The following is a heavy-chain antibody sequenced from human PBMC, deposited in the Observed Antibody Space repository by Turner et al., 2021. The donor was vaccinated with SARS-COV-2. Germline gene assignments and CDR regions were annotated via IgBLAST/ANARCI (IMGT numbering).Heavy chain of an antibody. D-gene: IGHD6-13*01. CDR1: GGSISSSRYY. V-gene: IGHV4-39*01. Sequence: QLQLQESGPGLVKPSEPLSLTCTVSGGSISSSRYYWGWIRQPPGKGLEWIGIIYYSGSTYYNPSLKSRVTISVDTSKNQFSLKLSSVTAADTAVYYCARHWEVAAAAYLARFDPWGQGTLVTVSS. CDR3: ARHWEVAAAAYLARFDP. CDR2: IYYSGST. J-gene: IGHJ5*02.